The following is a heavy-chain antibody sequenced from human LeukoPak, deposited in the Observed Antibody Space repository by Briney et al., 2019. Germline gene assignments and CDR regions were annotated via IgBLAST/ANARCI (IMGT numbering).Heavy chain of an antibody. J-gene: IGHJ4*02. D-gene: IGHD5-18*01. CDR2: INHSGST. CDR3: ARGPFGGYSYGYSGTDYFDY. Sequence: PSETLSLTCAVYGGSFSGYYWSWMRQPPGKGLEWIGEINHSGSTNYNPSLKSRVTISVDTSKNQFSLKLSSVTTADTAVYYCARGPFGGYSYGYSGTDYFDYWGQGTLVTVSS. CDR1: GGSFSGYY. V-gene: IGHV4-34*01.